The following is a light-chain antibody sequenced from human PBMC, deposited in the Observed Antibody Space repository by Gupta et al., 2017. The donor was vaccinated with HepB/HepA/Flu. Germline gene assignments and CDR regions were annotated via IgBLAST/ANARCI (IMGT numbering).Light chain of an antibody. CDR1: QSVSSNY. CDR2: GAF. CDR3: QQSGSSST. Sequence: EIVLTQSPGTLSLSAGERATLSCRASQSVSSNYLAWYQQKPGQAPRLLIYGAFRRATDIPDRVSGSGSGTDFTLTISRREHEDFAVYYWQQSGSSSTFGQWTKMEIK. V-gene: IGKV3-20*01. J-gene: IGKJ2*02.